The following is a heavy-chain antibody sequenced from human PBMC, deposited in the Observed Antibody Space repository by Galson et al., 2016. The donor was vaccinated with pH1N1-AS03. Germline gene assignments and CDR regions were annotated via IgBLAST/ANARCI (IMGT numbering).Heavy chain of an antibody. CDR3: AKDKGSSRHDDY. J-gene: IGHJ4*02. V-gene: IGHV3-23*01. Sequence: SLRLSCAASGFSFSSYAMSWVRQAPGKGLQWVSSITSGGNTYYADSVKGRFTISRDNSKQTPYLQMNSLRAEDAAVYLCAKDKGSSRHDDYWGQGTRVTVSS. CDR2: ITSGGNT. CDR1: GFSFSSYA. D-gene: IGHD6-13*01.